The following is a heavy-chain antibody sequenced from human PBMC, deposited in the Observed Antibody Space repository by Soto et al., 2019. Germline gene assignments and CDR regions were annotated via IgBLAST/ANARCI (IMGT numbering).Heavy chain of an antibody. D-gene: IGHD1-26*01. Sequence: ASVKVSCKASGYTFTSYGMSWVRQAPVQGLEWMGWISAYNANTNYAQKLQGRVTMTTDTSTSTAYMELRSLRSDDTAVYFCARDRLGATGDYWGQGTMVTVSS. CDR3: ARDRLGATGDY. V-gene: IGHV1-18*01. CDR1: GYTFTSYG. J-gene: IGHJ4*02. CDR2: ISAYNANT.